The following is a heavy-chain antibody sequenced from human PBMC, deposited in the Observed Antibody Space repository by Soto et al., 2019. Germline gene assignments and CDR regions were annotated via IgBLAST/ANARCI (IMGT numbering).Heavy chain of an antibody. J-gene: IGHJ4*02. D-gene: IGHD2-8*02. CDR2: FSLSGTT. CDR3: ARGMTPPGAPVWYYFDS. Sequence: SETLSLTCTVSGASITGSFFWSWIRQPAGKGLEWIGRFSLSGTTNYNPSLRSRVTMSADVSKNQFSLRLTSVTAADTALYYCARGMTPPGAPVWYYFDSWGQGTLVTV. CDR1: GASITGSFF. V-gene: IGHV4-4*07.